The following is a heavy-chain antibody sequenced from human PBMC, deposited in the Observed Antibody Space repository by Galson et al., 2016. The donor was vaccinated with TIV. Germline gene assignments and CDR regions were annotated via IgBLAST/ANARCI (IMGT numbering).Heavy chain of an antibody. V-gene: IGHV3-30-3*01. CDR1: GFTFDSYT. D-gene: IGHD1-7*01. CDR3: TRDGRGNWKYVDYFDY. CDR2: ISHDGNNK. J-gene: IGHJ4*02. Sequence: SLRLSCAASGFTFDSYTFHWVRQTPGKGLEWVAIISHDGNNKDFADSVQGRFTISRDSSKNTVFLQMNSLRLEDTAVYYCTRDGRGNWKYVDYFDYWGQGTLVTCSA.